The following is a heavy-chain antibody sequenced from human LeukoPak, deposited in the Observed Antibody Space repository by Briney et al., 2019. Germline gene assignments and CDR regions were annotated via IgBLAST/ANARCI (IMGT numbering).Heavy chain of an antibody. V-gene: IGHV1-2*06. Sequence: ASVKVSCKASGYTFTGYYMHWVRQAPGQGLEWMGRINPNSGGTNYAQKFQGRVTMTRDTSISTACMELSRLRSDDTAVYYCARHILYHYYGSLDYWGQGTLVTVSS. CDR2: INPNSGGT. CDR3: ARHILYHYYGSLDY. J-gene: IGHJ4*02. D-gene: IGHD3-10*01. CDR1: GYTFTGYY.